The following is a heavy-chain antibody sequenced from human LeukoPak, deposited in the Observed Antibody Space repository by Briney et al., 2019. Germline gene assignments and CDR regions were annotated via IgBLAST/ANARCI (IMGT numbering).Heavy chain of an antibody. CDR2: INTDNGNR. V-gene: IGHV1-3*04. D-gene: IGHD1-26*01. J-gene: IGHJ3*02. Sequence: AASVKVSCKASGYTFTNYAIHWVRQAPGQGLEWMGWINTDNGNRKYAQKFQGRVTMTEDTSTDTAYMELSSLRSEDTAVYYCATDSVGATKGDAFDIWGQGTMVTVSS. CDR1: GYTFTNYA. CDR3: ATDSVGATKGDAFDI.